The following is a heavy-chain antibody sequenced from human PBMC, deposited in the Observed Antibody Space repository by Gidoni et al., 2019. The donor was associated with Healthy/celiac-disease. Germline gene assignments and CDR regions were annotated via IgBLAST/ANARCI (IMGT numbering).Heavy chain of an antibody. CDR1: GVTFSSYA. J-gene: IGHJ4*02. V-gene: IGHV3-23*01. CDR3: AKAVAARLPYFDY. D-gene: IGHD6-6*01. Sequence: EVQLLESGGGLVQPGGSLRLSGAASGVTFSSYAMSWVRQAPGKGLEWVSAISGSGGSTYYADSVKGRFTISRDNSKNTLYLQMTSLRAEDTAVYSCAKAVAARLPYFDYWGQGTLVTVSS. CDR2: ISGSGGST.